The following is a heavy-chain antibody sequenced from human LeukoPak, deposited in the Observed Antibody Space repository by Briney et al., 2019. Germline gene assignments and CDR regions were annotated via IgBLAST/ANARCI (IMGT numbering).Heavy chain of an antibody. D-gene: IGHD3-10*01. J-gene: IGHJ4*02. CDR2: IYSGGST. CDR3: ARDAMVRGVVSDY. CDR1: GFTFSSYA. V-gene: IGHV3-53*01. Sequence: GGSLRLSCAASGFTFSSYAMSWVRQAPGKGLEWVSVIYSGGSTYYADSVKGRFTISRDNSKNTLYLQMNSLRAEDTAVYYCARDAMVRGVVSDYWGQGTLVTVSS.